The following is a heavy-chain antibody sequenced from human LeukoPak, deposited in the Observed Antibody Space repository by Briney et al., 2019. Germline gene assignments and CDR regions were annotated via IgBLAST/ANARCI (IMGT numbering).Heavy chain of an antibody. V-gene: IGHV4-4*07. D-gene: IGHD4-17*01. CDR2: IHTSGST. CDR1: GGSISSYY. Sequence: PSETLSLTCTVSGGSISSYYWSWLRQSAGKGLKGFGGIHTSGSTNYNPSLQSRLTMSLDTSKNQFSLKLTSVTAADTAVYYCARDHRSGMTTVSTGFDYWGQGTLVTVSS. CDR3: ARDHRSGMTTVSTGFDY. J-gene: IGHJ4*02.